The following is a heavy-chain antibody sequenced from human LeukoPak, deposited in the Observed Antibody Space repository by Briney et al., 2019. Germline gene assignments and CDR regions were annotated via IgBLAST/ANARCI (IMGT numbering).Heavy chain of an antibody. CDR3: AREAAFDM. CDR1: GFTFSSYG. Sequence: GRSLRLSCAASGFTFSSYGMHWVRQAPGKGLEWVAVISYDGSNKYYADSVKGRFTISRDNAKNSLYLQMNSLRAEDTAVYYCAREAAFDMWGQGTMVTVSS. J-gene: IGHJ3*02. CDR2: ISYDGSNK. V-gene: IGHV3-30*03.